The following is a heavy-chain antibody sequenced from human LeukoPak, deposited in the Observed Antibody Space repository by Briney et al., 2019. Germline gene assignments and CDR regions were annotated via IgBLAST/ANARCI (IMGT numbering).Heavy chain of an antibody. Sequence: GGSLRLSCAASGFTFSSYAMSWVRQAPGKGLEWVSVIRGTGGRTYYADSVKGRFTISRDNSKNTLYLQMNSLRAEDTAVYYCAKTVLRFFYMDVWGKGTTVTVSS. J-gene: IGHJ6*03. CDR1: GFTFSSYA. CDR2: IRGTGGRT. CDR3: AKTVLRFFYMDV. D-gene: IGHD3-3*01. V-gene: IGHV3-23*01.